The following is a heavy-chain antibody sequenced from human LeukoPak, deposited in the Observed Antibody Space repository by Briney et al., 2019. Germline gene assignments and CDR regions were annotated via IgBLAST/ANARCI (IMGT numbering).Heavy chain of an antibody. Sequence: GGSLRLSCAASGFTFSSYSMNWVRQAPGKGLEWVASISSSSSYIYYADSVKGRFTISRDNAKNSLYLQMNSLRAEDTAVYYCARDWFHAIDYWGQGTLVTVSS. D-gene: IGHD2/OR15-2a*01. J-gene: IGHJ4*02. CDR3: ARDWFHAIDY. CDR1: GFTFSSYS. CDR2: ISSSSSYI. V-gene: IGHV3-21*01.